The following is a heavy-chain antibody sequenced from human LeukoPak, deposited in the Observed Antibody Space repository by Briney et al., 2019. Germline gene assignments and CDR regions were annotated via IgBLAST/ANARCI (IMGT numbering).Heavy chain of an antibody. D-gene: IGHD4-17*01. CDR2: MNPNSGNT. J-gene: IGHJ5*02. V-gene: IGHV1-8*01. Sequence: ASVTVSFKASGYTFTSYDINWVRQATGQGLEWMGWMNPNSGNTGYAQKFQGRVTMTRNTSISTAYMELSSLRSEDTAVYYCARRLRSKNWFDPWGQGTLVTVSS. CDR3: ARRLRSKNWFDP. CDR1: GYTFTSYD.